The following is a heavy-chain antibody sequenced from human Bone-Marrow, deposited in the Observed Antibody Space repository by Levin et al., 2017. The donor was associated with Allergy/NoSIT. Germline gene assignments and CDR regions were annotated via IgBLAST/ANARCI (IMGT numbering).Heavy chain of an antibody. V-gene: IGHV2-5*02. J-gene: IGHJ4*02. CDR1: GFSLSISGVS. CDR2: ISWDDDE. CDR3: AHRLRNIWNDWGFDY. D-gene: IGHD1-20*01. Sequence: SGPTLVKPTQTLTLTCTFSGFSLSISGVSVGWIRQPPGKTLEWLALISWDDDERYRPSLKSRVTITKDTSKSQVVLTMTDMDLVDTATYYCAHRLRNIWNDWGFDYWGQGTLVTVSS.